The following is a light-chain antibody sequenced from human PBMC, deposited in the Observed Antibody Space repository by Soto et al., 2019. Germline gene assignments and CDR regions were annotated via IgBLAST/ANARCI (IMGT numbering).Light chain of an antibody. Sequence: QSALTQPASVSGSPGQSITISCIGTSTDIGTYNYVAWYQQHPAKTPKLFIYPVSYRPSGASHRFSGSQSANSASLTLSGLLAEDEADYYCSSYTTARTYGFGPGTRAPS. CDR3: SSYTTARTYG. CDR1: STDIGTYNY. J-gene: IGLJ1*01. CDR2: PVS. V-gene: IGLV2-14*01.